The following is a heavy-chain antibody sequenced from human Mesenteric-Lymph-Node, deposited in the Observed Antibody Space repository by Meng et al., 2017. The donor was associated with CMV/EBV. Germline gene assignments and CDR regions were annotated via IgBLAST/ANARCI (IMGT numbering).Heavy chain of an antibody. CDR1: GFTFSSYW. Sequence: GESLKISCAATGFTFSSYWMSWVRQAPGKGLEWVASIKQDGNEKYYVDSVKGRFTISRDSAKKSLYLQMNSLRGEDTALYYCARGGYSSKYYYYYGMDVWGQGTTVTVSS. CDR2: IKQDGNEK. CDR3: ARGGYSSKYYYYYGMDV. J-gene: IGHJ6*02. D-gene: IGHD6-19*01. V-gene: IGHV3-7*03.